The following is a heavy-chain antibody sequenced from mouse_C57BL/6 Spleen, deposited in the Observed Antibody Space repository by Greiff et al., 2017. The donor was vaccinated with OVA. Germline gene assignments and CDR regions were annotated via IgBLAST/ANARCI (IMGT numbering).Heavy chain of an antibody. CDR2: IDPETGGT. J-gene: IGHJ2*01. D-gene: IGHD3-1*01. CDR1: GYTFTDYA. CDR3: TRPGSGDY. V-gene: IGHV1-15*01. Sequence: QVQLKQSGAELVRPGASVTLSCKASGYTFTDYAMNWVKQTPVHGLEWIGYIDPETGGTAYNQKFKGPATLSADKSSSTAYMELRSLTSEDSAIYCYTRPGSGDYWGQGTTLTVSS.